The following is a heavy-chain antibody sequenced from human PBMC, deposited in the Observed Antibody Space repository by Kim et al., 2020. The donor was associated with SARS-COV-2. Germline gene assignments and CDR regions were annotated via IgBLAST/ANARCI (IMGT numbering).Heavy chain of an antibody. Sequence: SRVTISVDTSKNQFSLKLSSVTAADTAVYYCAREGSPIRMTGYYKDAFDIWGQGTMVTVSS. V-gene: IGHV4-59*01. D-gene: IGHD3-9*01. CDR3: AREGSPIRMTGYYKDAFDI. J-gene: IGHJ3*02.